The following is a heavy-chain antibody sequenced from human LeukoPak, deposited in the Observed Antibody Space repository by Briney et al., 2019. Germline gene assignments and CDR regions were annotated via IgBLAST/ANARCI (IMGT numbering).Heavy chain of an antibody. J-gene: IGHJ4*02. CDR2: ISSSSSYI. Sequence: GGSLRLSCAASGFTFSSYSMNWVRQAPGKGLEWVSSISSSSSYIYYAVSVKGRFTISRDNAKNSLYLQMNSLRAEDTAVYYCAREAVADYWGQGTLVTVSS. V-gene: IGHV3-21*01. CDR3: AREAVADY. D-gene: IGHD6-19*01. CDR1: GFTFSSYS.